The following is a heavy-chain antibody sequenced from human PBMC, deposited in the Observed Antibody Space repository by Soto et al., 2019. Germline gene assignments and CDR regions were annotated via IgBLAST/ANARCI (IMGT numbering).Heavy chain of an antibody. CDR3: ARDLMEWEPPLRNNWFDP. CDR2: ISYDGSNK. Sequence: VAVISYDGSNKYYADSVKGRFTISRDNSKNTLYLQMNSLRAEDTAVYYCARDLMEWEPPLRNNWFDPWGQGTLVTVSS. J-gene: IGHJ5*02. D-gene: IGHD1-26*01. V-gene: IGHV3-30-3*01.